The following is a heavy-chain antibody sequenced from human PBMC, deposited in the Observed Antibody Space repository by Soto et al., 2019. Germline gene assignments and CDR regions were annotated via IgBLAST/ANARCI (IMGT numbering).Heavy chain of an antibody. CDR3: ARDQYYDILTGYSYNWFDH. D-gene: IGHD3-9*01. Sequence: XSVKVSCKASGYTFTSYAMHWVRQAPGQSLEWMGWINAGNGNTKYSQKFQGRVTITRDTSASTAYMELSSLRSEDTAVYYCARDQYYDILTGYSYNWFDHWGQGTLVTVSS. V-gene: IGHV1-3*01. J-gene: IGHJ5*02. CDR2: INAGNGNT. CDR1: GYTFTSYA.